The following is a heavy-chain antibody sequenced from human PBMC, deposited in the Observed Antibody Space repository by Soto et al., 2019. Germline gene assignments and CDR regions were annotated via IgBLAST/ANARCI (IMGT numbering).Heavy chain of an antibody. V-gene: IGHV5-51*01. D-gene: IGHD3-22*01. CDR3: ARKDKSGYFNWFDP. CDR2: IFPSDSDT. J-gene: IGHJ5*02. Sequence: PVESLKISCTASGYKFTSSAIAWVRQKPGKGLEWMGIIFPSDSDTRYSPSFQGQVTISADRSTSTVFLQWASLKASDTAVYFCARKDKSGYFNWFDPWGQGTLVT. CDR1: GYKFTSSA.